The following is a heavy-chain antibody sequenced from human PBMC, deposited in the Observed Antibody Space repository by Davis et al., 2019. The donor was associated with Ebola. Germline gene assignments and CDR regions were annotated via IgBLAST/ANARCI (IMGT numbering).Heavy chain of an antibody. CDR2: IYSGGST. CDR1: GFTVSSNY. D-gene: IGHD3-22*01. Sequence: GESLKISCAASGFTVSSNYMSWVRQAPGKGLEWVSVIYSGGSTYYADSVKGRFTISRDNSKNTLYLQMNSLRAEYTAVYYCASTTRSSGYYSWGQGTLVTVSS. CDR3: ASTTRSSGYYS. J-gene: IGHJ5*02. V-gene: IGHV3-53*01.